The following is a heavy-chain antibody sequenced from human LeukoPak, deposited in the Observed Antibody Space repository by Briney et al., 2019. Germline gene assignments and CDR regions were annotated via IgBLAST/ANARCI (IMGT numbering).Heavy chain of an antibody. J-gene: IGHJ6*03. CDR3: TRHGKEYYYMDV. V-gene: IGHV3-73*01. CDR1: GFTFSGSA. Sequence: GGSLRLSCAASGFTFSGSAMHWVRQASGKGLEWVGRIRSKANSYATAYAASVKGRFTISRDDSKNTAYLQMNSLKTEDTAVYYCTRHGKEYYYMDVWGKGTTVTISS. CDR2: IRSKANSYAT. D-gene: IGHD1-26*01.